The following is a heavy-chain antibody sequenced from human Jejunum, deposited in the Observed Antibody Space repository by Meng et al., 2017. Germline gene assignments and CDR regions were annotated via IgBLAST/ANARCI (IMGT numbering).Heavy chain of an antibody. CDR2: IFYSGTT. D-gene: IGHD6-13*01. V-gene: IGHV4-39*07. Sequence: QLQLPESGPGLVKPSETLSLTCAVSGGSISTAGYYWGWIRQSPGKGLEWIGSIFYSGTTYYNPSLKSRVTISIDTSKNQFSLKMNSVTAADTAVYYCARDTAGFGPWGQGTLVTVSS. CDR3: ARDTAGFGP. CDR1: GGSISTAGYY. J-gene: IGHJ5*02.